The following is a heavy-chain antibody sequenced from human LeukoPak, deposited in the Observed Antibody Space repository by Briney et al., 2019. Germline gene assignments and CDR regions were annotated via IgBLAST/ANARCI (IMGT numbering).Heavy chain of an antibody. J-gene: IGHJ4*02. Sequence: ASVKVSCKASGYTFTSYGISWVRQAPGQGLEWMGWISAYNGNTNYAQKLQGRVTMTTDTSTSTAYMELRSLRSDDTAVYYCARQFGTQYYYDSSGYYCVFDYWGQGTLVTVSS. V-gene: IGHV1-18*01. CDR1: GYTFTSYG. CDR3: ARQFGTQYYYDSSGYYCVFDY. D-gene: IGHD3-22*01. CDR2: ISAYNGNT.